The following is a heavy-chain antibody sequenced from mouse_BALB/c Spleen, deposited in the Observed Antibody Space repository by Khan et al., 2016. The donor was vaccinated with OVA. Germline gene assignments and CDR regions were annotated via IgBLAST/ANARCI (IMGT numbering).Heavy chain of an antibody. D-gene: IGHD4-1*01. Sequence: EVELVESGGGLVQPGGSRKLSCTASGFTFSSFGMHWVRQAPEKGLEWVAYISSGSSTIYYADSVKGRFTISRDNPKNSLFLQMTSLRSEDTAMYYCARNSLGTCFAYWGQGTLVTVSA. CDR1: GFTFSSFG. CDR2: ISSGSSTI. J-gene: IGHJ3*01. V-gene: IGHV5-17*02. CDR3: ARNSLGTCFAY.